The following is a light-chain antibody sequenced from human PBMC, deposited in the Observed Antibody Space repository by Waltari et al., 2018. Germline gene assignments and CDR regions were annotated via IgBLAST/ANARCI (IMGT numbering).Light chain of an antibody. CDR3: QVWDSSTNNPV. J-gene: IGLJ3*02. Sequence: SYVLSQPPSVSVAPGQTARISCGGNKIGSKSVHWYQQKPGQAPILVVYDNIDRPSRIPERFSGSNSGITATLTISRVEAGDGADYFCQVWDSSTNNPVFGGGTKLTVL. CDR1: KIGSKS. CDR2: DNI. V-gene: IGLV3-21*02.